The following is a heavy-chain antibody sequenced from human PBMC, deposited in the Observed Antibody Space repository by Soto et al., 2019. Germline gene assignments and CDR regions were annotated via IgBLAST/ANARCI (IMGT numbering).Heavy chain of an antibody. D-gene: IGHD3-22*01. CDR2: IYYSGST. Sequence: QVQLQESGPGLVKPSQTLSLTCTVSGGSISSGGYYWSWIRQHPGKGLEWIGYIYYSGSTYYNPSLKSRVTISVDTAKNQFALKLSSVTAADTAVYYCARVLSGYYNSGAFDIWGQGTMVTVSS. J-gene: IGHJ3*02. CDR3: ARVLSGYYNSGAFDI. CDR1: GGSISSGGYY. V-gene: IGHV4-31*03.